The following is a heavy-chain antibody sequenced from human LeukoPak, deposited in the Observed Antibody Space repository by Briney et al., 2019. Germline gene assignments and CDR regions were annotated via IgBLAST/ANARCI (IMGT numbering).Heavy chain of an antibody. V-gene: IGHV3-9*01. Sequence: SLRLSCAASGFTFDDYAMHWVRHAPGKGLEWVSGISWNSGSIGYADSVKGRFTISRDNAKNSLYLQMSGLRAEDTALYYCAKLRRFGRGFDYWGQGTLVTVSS. CDR2: ISWNSGSI. J-gene: IGHJ4*02. CDR3: AKLRRFGRGFDY. CDR1: GFTFDDYA. D-gene: IGHD3-10*01.